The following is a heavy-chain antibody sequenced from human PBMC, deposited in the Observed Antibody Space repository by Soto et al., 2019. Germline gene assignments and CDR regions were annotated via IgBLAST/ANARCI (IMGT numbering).Heavy chain of an antibody. CDR1: GGSISSGDYY. CDR2: IYYSGST. V-gene: IGHV4-30-4*01. Sequence: QVQLQESGPGLVKPSQTLSLTCTVSGGSISSGDYYWSWIRQPPGKGLEWIGYIYYSGSTYYNPSLMSRVGISVDTSKNQFSLKLSSVTAADTAVYFCARGAGRCSSTSCYARTYYYGMDVWGHGTTVTVSS. J-gene: IGHJ6*02. CDR3: ARGAGRCSSTSCYARTYYYGMDV. D-gene: IGHD2-2*01.